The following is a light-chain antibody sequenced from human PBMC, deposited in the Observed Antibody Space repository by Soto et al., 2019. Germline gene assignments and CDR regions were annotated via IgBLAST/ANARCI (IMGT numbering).Light chain of an antibody. CDR1: NSDVGGYDR. CDR3: CSSVGGPIWV. V-gene: IGLV2-23*02. Sequence: QSVLTQPASVSGSPGQSITISCTGTNSDVGGYDRVSGYQQHPGKAPTLMIYEVNKRPSGVSNRFSGSKSGNTASLTISGLQAEDEADYYCCSSVGGPIWVFGGGTKLTVL. J-gene: IGLJ3*02. CDR2: EVN.